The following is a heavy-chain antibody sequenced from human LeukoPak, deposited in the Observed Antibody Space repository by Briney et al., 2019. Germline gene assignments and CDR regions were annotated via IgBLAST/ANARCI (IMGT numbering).Heavy chain of an antibody. V-gene: IGHV4-59*01. CDR3: AGHYGGNSDGFDY. CDR2: IYYSGST. CDR1: GGSISSYY. D-gene: IGHD4-23*01. J-gene: IGHJ4*02. Sequence: SETLSLTCTVSGGSISSYYWSWIRKPPGKGLGWIGYIYYSGSTNYNPSLKSRVTISVDTSKNQFSLKLSSVTAADTAVYYCAGHYGGNSDGFDYWGQGTLVTVSS.